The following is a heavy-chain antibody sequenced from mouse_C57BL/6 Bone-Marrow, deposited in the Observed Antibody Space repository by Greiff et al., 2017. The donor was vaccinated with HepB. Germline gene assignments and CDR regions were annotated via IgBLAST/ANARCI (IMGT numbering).Heavy chain of an antibody. CDR3: AREETAQASYYVDY. CDR2: IDPSDSYT. J-gene: IGHJ2*01. Sequence: VQLQQPGAELVMPGASVKLSCKASGYTFTSYWMHWVKQRPGQGLEWIGEIDPSDSYTNYNQKCKGKSTLTVDKSSSTAYMQRSSLTSEDSAVYYWAREETAQASYYVDYWGQGTTLTVSS. V-gene: IGHV1-69*01. CDR1: GYTFTSYW. D-gene: IGHD3-2*02.